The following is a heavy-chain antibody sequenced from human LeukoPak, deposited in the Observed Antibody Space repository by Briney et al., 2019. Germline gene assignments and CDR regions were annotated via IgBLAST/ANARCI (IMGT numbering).Heavy chain of an antibody. CDR3: ARDLYYDILTGYYNYYCYGMDV. Sequence: GASVKVSCKASGYTFTSYGISWVRQAPGQGLEWMGWISAYNGNTNYAQKLQGRVTMTTDTSTSTAYMELRSLRSDDTAVYYCARDLYYDILTGYYNYYCYGMDVWGQGTTVTVSS. J-gene: IGHJ6*02. CDR1: GYTFTSYG. CDR2: ISAYNGNT. D-gene: IGHD3-9*01. V-gene: IGHV1-18*01.